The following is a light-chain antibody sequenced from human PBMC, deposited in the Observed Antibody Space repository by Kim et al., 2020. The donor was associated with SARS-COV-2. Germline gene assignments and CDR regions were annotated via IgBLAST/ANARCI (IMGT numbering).Light chain of an antibody. V-gene: IGKV1-33*01. Sequence: EIQMTQSPSSLSASVGDRVTITCQASQDISNYLSWYQQKPGKAPKLLIFDASNLQTGGPSRFSGSGSGTHFSFTISSLQSEDVATYFCQQYDTPPYTFGQGTKLEIK. J-gene: IGKJ2*01. CDR1: QDISNY. CDR3: QQYDTPPYT. CDR2: DAS.